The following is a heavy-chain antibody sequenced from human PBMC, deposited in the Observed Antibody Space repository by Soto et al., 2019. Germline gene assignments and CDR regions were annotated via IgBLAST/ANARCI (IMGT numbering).Heavy chain of an antibody. Sequence: SETLSLTCAVYGGSFSGYYWSWIRQPPGKGLEWIGEINHSGSTNYNPSLKSRVTISVDTSKNQFSLKLSSVTAADTAVYYCARVEREGIAAAGDYYFDYWGQGTLVTVSS. CDR1: GGSFSGYY. V-gene: IGHV4-34*01. J-gene: IGHJ4*02. D-gene: IGHD6-13*01. CDR3: ARVEREGIAAAGDYYFDY. CDR2: INHSGST.